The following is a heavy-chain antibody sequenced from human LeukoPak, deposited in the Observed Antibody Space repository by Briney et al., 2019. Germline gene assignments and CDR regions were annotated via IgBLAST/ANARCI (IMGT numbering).Heavy chain of an antibody. D-gene: IGHD3-22*01. V-gene: IGHV3-48*01. CDR2: ISSRSRTI. CDR3: ARESYYYDNSFYLPSGFDY. CDR1: GFTFSTYS. J-gene: IGHJ4*02. Sequence: GGSLRLSCAASGFTFSTYSMNWVRQAPGKGLEWVSYISSRSRTIYYADSVKGRFTISRDNAKNSLNLQMNSLRAEDTAVYYCARESYYYDNSFYLPSGFDYWGQGTLVTVSS.